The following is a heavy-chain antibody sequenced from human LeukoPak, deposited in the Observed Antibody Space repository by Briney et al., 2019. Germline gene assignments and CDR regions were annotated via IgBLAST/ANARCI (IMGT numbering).Heavy chain of an antibody. Sequence: ASVKVSCKASGGTFSSYAISWVRQAPGQGLEWMGRIIPILGIANYAQKFQGRVTITADKSTSTAYMELSSLRSEDTAVYYCAKEWLFGYFDYWGQGTLVTVSS. CDR2: IIPILGIA. D-gene: IGHD3-22*01. CDR3: AKEWLFGYFDY. J-gene: IGHJ4*02. V-gene: IGHV1-69*04. CDR1: GGTFSSYA.